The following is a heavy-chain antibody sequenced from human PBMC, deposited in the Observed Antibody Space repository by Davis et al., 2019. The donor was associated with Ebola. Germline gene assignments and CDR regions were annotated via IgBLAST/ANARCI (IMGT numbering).Heavy chain of an antibody. D-gene: IGHD5-12*01. CDR2: ISGSGKTI. J-gene: IGHJ4*02. V-gene: IGHV3-48*02. Sequence: GESLKISCAASGFTFSSYSMNWVRQAPGKGLEWISYISGSGKTIHYADSVKGRFTITRDNAKNSVYLQMNSLRDEDTAVYYCARDFGSVDIDLPTAGCDHWGLGTLVTVSS. CDR3: ARDFGSVDIDLPTAGCDH. CDR1: GFTFSSYS.